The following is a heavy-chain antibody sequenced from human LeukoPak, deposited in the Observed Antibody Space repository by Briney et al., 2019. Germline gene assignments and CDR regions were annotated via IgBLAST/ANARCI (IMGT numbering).Heavy chain of an antibody. J-gene: IGHJ4*02. V-gene: IGHV3-23*01. Sequence: GGSLRLSCAASGFTFSSYAMSWVRQAPGKGLEWVSAISGSGGSTYCADSVKGRFTISRDNSKNTLYLQMNSLRAEDTAVYYCAKEGIAAAGTGYYFDYWGQGTLVTVSS. CDR1: GFTFSSYA. D-gene: IGHD6-13*01. CDR2: ISGSGGST. CDR3: AKEGIAAAGTGYYFDY.